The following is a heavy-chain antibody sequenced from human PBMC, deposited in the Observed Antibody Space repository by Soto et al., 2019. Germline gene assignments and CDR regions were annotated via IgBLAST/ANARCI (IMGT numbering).Heavy chain of an antibody. V-gene: IGHV1-2*04. D-gene: IGHD2-15*01. CDR1: GYTFTGYY. CDR2: INPNSGGT. CDR3: ARGWGGGRDALGRAFDI. J-gene: IGHJ3*02. Sequence: QVQLVQSGAEVKKPGASVKVSCKASGYTFTGYYMHWVRQAPGQGLEWMGWINPNSGGTNYAQKFQGWVTMTRDTSISTAYMELSRLRSDDTAVYYCARGWGGGRDALGRAFDIWGQGTMVTVSS.